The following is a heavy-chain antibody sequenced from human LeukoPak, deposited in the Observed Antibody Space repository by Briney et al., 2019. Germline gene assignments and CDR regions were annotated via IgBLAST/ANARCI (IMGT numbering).Heavy chain of an antibody. D-gene: IGHD6-25*01. CDR3: ARDLGWGYISGWVWPVFDF. Sequence: ASVMVSCKASGYTFISYGISWVRQATGQGLEWMGWMNPNSGNTGYAQKFQGRVTMTRNTSISTAYMELSSLRSEDTAVYYCARDLGWGYISGWVWPVFDFWGQGTLVTVSS. J-gene: IGHJ4*02. CDR2: MNPNSGNT. CDR1: GYTFISYG. V-gene: IGHV1-8*01.